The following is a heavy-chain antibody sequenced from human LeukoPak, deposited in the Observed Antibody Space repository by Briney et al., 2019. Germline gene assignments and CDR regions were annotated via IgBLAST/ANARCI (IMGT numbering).Heavy chain of an antibody. CDR3: AKTSLGRQYFDS. CDR1: GYTFRTYG. CDR2: ISPYNGNT. D-gene: IGHD3-16*01. J-gene: IGHJ4*02. V-gene: IGHV1-18*01. Sequence: ASVKVSCKASGYTFRTYGITWVRQAPGQGLEWMGWISPYNGNTNYLQKSQGRVTMTTDTSTTTAYMELRSLRSDDTAIYYCAKTSLGRQYFDSWGQGTLVTVSS.